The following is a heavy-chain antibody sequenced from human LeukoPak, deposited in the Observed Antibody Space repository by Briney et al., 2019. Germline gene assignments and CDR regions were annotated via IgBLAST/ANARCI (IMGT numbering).Heavy chain of an antibody. CDR2: ISAYNGNT. V-gene: IGHV1-18*01. Sequence: ASVKVSCKASGYTFTSYGISWVRQAPGQGLGWMGWISAYNGNTDYAQKLQGRVTMTTDTSTSTDYMELRSLRSDDTAVYYCARDKKVITSKVWFDPWGQGTLVTVSS. J-gene: IGHJ5*02. CDR1: GYTFTSYG. D-gene: IGHD3-22*01. CDR3: ARDKKVITSKVWFDP.